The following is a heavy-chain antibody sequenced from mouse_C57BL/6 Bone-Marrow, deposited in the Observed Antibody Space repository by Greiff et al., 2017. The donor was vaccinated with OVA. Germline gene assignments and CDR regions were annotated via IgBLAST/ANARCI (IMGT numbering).Heavy chain of an antibody. D-gene: IGHD2-5*01. CDR3: ARSAYSNEDY. J-gene: IGHJ2*01. Sequence: VQVVESGAELVRPGASVKLSCKASGYTFSDYYINWVKQRPGQGLEWIARIYPGSGNTYYNEKFKGKATLTAEKSSSTAYMQLSSLTSEDSAVYFCARSAYSNEDYWGQGTTLTVSS. V-gene: IGHV1-76*01. CDR1: GYTFSDYY. CDR2: IYPGSGNT.